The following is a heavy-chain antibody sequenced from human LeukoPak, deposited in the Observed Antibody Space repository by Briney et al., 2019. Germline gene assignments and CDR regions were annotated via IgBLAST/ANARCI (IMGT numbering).Heavy chain of an antibody. CDR1: GYTFTSYG. CDR2: ISAYNGNT. V-gene: IGHV1-18*04. J-gene: IGHJ4*02. D-gene: IGHD3-9*01. Sequence: ASVKVSCKASGYTFTSYGISWVRQAPGQGLEWMGWISAYNGNTNYAQKLQGRVTMTTDTSTSTAYVELRSLRSDDTAVYYCARWVVRYFDWSYYFDYWGQGTLVTVSS. CDR3: ARWVVRYFDWSYYFDY.